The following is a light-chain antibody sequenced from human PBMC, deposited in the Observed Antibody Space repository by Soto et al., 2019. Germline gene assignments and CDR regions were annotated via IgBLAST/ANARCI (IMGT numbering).Light chain of an antibody. Sequence: DIQMTQSPSSLSASVGDRVTITCRASQNIDSYLNWYQQRPGKAPKLLIHDASSLQSGVPSRFSGSGSGTDFALTINSLQPEDFATIYCQQTYSNPWTFGQGTKVDI. CDR1: QNIDSY. CDR2: DAS. V-gene: IGKV1-39*01. J-gene: IGKJ1*01. CDR3: QQTYSNPWT.